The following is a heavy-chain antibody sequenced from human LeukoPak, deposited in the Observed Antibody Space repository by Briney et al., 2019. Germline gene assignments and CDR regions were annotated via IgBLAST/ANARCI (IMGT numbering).Heavy chain of an antibody. V-gene: IGHV4-34*01. CDR1: GGSFSGYY. CDR3: ARDFRDYSFDY. Sequence: KPSETLSLTCAVYGGSFSGYYWSWIRQPPGKGLEWIGEINHSGSTNYNPSLKSRVTMSVDTSKNQFSLKLSSVTAADTAVYYCARDFRDYSFDYWGQGTLVTVSS. CDR2: INHSGST. D-gene: IGHD4-11*01. J-gene: IGHJ4*02.